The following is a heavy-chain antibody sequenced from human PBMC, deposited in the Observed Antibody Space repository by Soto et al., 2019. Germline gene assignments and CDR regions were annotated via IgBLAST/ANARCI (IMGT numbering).Heavy chain of an antibody. Sequence: SETLSLTCTVSGGSISSYYWSWIRQPPGKGLEWIGYIYYSGSTNYNPSLKSRVTISVDTSMHQFSLKLSSVTAADTAVYYCARNYDSSGSYSAFDIWGQGTMVTVS. V-gene: IGHV4-59*01. J-gene: IGHJ3*02. D-gene: IGHD3-22*01. CDR2: IYYSGST. CDR3: ARNYDSSGSYSAFDI. CDR1: GGSISSYY.